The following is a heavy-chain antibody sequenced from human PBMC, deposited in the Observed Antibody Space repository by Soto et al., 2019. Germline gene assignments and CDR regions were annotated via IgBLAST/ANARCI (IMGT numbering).Heavy chain of an antibody. Sequence: GASVKVSCKASGYTFTSYGISWVRQAPGQGLEWMGWISAYNGNTNYAQKLQGRVTMTTDTSTSTAYMELRSLRSDDTAVYYCARIILSTTGTTGAFDYWGQGTLVTVSS. D-gene: IGHD1-1*01. V-gene: IGHV1-18*01. CDR3: ARIILSTTGTTGAFDY. CDR1: GYTFTSYG. CDR2: ISAYNGNT. J-gene: IGHJ4*02.